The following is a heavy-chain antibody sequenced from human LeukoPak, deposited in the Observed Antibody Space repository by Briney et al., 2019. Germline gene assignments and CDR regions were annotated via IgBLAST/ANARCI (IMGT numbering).Heavy chain of an antibody. CDR1: GYTFTGYY. CDR3: ARDLGAMAYNWFDP. V-gene: IGHV1-2*06. Sequence: GASVKVSCKASGYTFTGYYIHWVRQAPGQGLDWMGRINPNNGGTNYAQKFQGRVTMTRDMSMSTAYMELRSLRSEDTAVYYCARDLGAMAYNWFDPWGQGTLVTVSS. D-gene: IGHD5-18*01. J-gene: IGHJ5*02. CDR2: INPNNGGT.